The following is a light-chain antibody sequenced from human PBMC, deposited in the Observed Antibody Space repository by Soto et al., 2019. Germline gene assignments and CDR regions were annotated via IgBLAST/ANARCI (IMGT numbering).Light chain of an antibody. CDR1: QSVGGN. CDR3: QQSNDWRSIT. Sequence: EGVMTQSPANLSVSPGERAALSCRASQSVGGNLAWYQQRPGQAPRLLIFDASTRATGIPARFSGSGSGTEFTLSISSLQSEDFAVYYCQQSNDWRSITFGQGTRLEI. CDR2: DAS. J-gene: IGKJ5*01. V-gene: IGKV3-15*01.